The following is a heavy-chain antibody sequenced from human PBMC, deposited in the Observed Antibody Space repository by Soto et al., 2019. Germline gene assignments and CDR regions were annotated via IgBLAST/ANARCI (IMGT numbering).Heavy chain of an antibody. J-gene: IGHJ4*02. CDR1: GGTFSSYA. CDR2: IIPIFGTA. Sequence: ASVKVSCKASGGTFSSYAISWVRQAPGQGLEWMGGIIPIFGTANYAQKFQGRVTITADESTSTAYMELSSLRSEDTAVYYCARVIAAAVDFDYWGQGTLVTVSS. D-gene: IGHD6-13*01. CDR3: ARVIAAAVDFDY. V-gene: IGHV1-69*13.